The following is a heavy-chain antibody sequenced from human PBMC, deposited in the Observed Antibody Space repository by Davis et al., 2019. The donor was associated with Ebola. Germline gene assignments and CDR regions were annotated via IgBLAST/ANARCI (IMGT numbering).Heavy chain of an antibody. Sequence: SETLSLTCTVSGGSISSYYWSWIRQPPGKGLEWIGYIYYSGSTNYNPSLKSRVTISVDTSKNPFSLKLSSVTAADTAVYYCARDRHTMVQGVKIIVLYGMDVWGQGTTVTVSS. CDR2: IYYSGST. D-gene: IGHD3-10*01. CDR1: GGSISSYY. J-gene: IGHJ6*02. V-gene: IGHV4-59*01. CDR3: ARDRHTMVQGVKIIVLYGMDV.